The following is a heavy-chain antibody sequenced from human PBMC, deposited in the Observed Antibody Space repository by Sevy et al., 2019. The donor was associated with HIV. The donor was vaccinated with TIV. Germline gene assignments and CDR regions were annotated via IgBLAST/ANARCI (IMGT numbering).Heavy chain of an antibody. D-gene: IGHD2-2*01. V-gene: IGHV3-7*03. Sequence: GGSLRLSCAASGFTFSRYWMSWVRQAPGKGLEWVANIKVDGSEKYYVDSVKGRFTITRDNAKNSLYLQMNSLRAEDTAVYYCPRDCSSTRCLWGMDVWGQGTTVTVSS. CDR1: GFTFSRYW. CDR2: IKVDGSEK. J-gene: IGHJ6*02. CDR3: PRDCSSTRCLWGMDV.